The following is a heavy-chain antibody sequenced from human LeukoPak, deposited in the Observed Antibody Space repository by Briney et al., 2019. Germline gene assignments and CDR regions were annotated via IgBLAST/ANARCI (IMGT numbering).Heavy chain of an antibody. D-gene: IGHD3-3*01. V-gene: IGHV1-18*01. Sequence: ASVKVSCTASGYTFTSYGISWVRQAPGQGLEWMGWISAYNGNTNYAQKLQGRVTMTTDTSTSTAYMELRSLRSDDTAVYYCARVPRENYDFWSGYYAPDYWGQGTLVTVSS. CDR1: GYTFTSYG. J-gene: IGHJ4*02. CDR2: ISAYNGNT. CDR3: ARVPRENYDFWSGYYAPDY.